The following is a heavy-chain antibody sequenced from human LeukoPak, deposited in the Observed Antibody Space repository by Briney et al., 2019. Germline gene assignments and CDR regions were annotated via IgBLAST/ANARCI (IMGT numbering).Heavy chain of an antibody. CDR2: ISESGDVT. D-gene: IGHD6-6*01. Sequence: PGGSLRLSCVVSGFTFSSYPMSWVRQAPGKGLEWVAVISESGDVTHYADSMKGWFTISRDNSKNTLNLQMNSLRDEDTAIYYCARDSSHYLGSSDYWGQGTLVTVSP. J-gene: IGHJ4*02. CDR1: GFTFSSYP. V-gene: IGHV3-23*01. CDR3: ARDSSHYLGSSDY.